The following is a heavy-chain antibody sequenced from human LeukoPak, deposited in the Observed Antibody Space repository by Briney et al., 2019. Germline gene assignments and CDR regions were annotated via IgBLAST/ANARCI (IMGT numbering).Heavy chain of an antibody. CDR2: IWYDGSNK. J-gene: IGHJ4*02. Sequence: GRSLRLSCAASGFTFSSYGMHWVRQAPGKGLEWVAVIWYDGSNKYYADSVKGRFTISRDNSKNTLYLQMNSLRAEDTAVYHCARDGYYYDSSGYHYWGQGTLVTVSS. CDR1: GFTFSSYG. V-gene: IGHV3-33*01. CDR3: ARDGYYYDSSGYHY. D-gene: IGHD3-22*01.